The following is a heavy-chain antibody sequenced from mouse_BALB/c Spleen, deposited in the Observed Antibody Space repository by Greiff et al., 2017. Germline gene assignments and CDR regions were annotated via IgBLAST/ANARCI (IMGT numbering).Heavy chain of an antibody. V-gene: IGHV3-6*02. Sequence: VQLQQSGPGLVKPSQSLSLTCSVTGYSITSGYYWTWIRQFPGNKLEWMGYISYDGSNNYNPSLKNRISITRDTSKNQFFLKLNSVTTEDTATYYCAREGKYGNYDAMDYWGQGTSVTVSS. CDR3: AREGKYGNYDAMDY. J-gene: IGHJ4*01. D-gene: IGHD2-10*02. CDR2: ISYDGSN. CDR1: GYSITSGYY.